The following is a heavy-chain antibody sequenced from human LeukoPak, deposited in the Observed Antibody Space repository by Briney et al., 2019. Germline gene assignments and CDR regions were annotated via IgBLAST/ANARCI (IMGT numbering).Heavy chain of an antibody. V-gene: IGHV3-33*01. Sequence: GRSLRLSCAASGFTFSSYGMHWVRQAPGKGLEWVAVIWYDGSNKYYADSVKGRFTISRDSSKNTLYLQMNSLRAEDTAVYYCARDATLRIAVAAYWGQGTLVTVSS. CDR3: ARDATLRIAVAAY. CDR2: IWYDGSNK. J-gene: IGHJ4*02. D-gene: IGHD6-19*01. CDR1: GFTFSSYG.